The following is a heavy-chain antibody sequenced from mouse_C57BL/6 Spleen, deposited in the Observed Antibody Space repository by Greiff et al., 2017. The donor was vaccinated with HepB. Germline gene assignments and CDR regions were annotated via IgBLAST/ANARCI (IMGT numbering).Heavy chain of an antibody. CDR2: ISYSGST. CDR3: ARGGYDYDGDFDY. V-gene: IGHV3-1*01. Sequence: EVQRVESGPGMVKPSQSLSLTCTVTGYSITSGYDWHWIRHFPGNKLEWMGYISYSGSTNYNPSLKSRISITHDTAKNHFFLKLNSVTTEDTATYYCARGGYDYDGDFDYWGQGTTLTVSS. CDR1: GYSITSGYD. D-gene: IGHD2-4*01. J-gene: IGHJ2*01.